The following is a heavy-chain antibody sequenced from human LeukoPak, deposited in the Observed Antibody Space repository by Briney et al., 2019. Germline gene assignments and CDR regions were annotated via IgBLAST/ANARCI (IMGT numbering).Heavy chain of an antibody. CDR1: GFTFSSYS. CDR2: ISSSSSTI. Sequence: PGGSLRLSCAASGFTFSSYSMNWVRQAPGKGLEWVSYISSSSSTIYYADSVKGRFTISRDNAKNSLYLQMNSLRAEDTAVYYCARDAPDLDAYWYFDLWGRGTLVTVSS. CDR3: ARDAPDLDAYWYFDL. V-gene: IGHV3-48*04. J-gene: IGHJ2*01. D-gene: IGHD3/OR15-3a*01.